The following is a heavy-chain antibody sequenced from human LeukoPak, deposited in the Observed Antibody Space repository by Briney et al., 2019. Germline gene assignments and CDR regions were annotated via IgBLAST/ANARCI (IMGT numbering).Heavy chain of an antibody. J-gene: IGHJ4*02. CDR2: INKDGGEK. CDR3: VKDSPPRYSGSPPAY. V-gene: IGHV3-7*03. CDR1: GFTFSSYW. D-gene: IGHD1-26*01. Sequence: PGGSLRLSRAASGFTFSSYWMSWVRQAPGKGLEWVANINKDGGEKYYVDSVQGRFTISRDDAKNSLYLQMNSLRADDTAVYYCVKDSPPRYSGSPPAYWGQGTLVTVSS.